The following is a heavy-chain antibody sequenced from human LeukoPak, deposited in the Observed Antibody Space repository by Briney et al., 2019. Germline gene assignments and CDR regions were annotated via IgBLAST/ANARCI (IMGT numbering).Heavy chain of an antibody. D-gene: IGHD3-16*01. Sequence: PSETLSLTCTVSGGSISSSSYYWGWIRQPPGKGLEWIGSIYYSGSTYYNPSLKSRVTISVDTSKNQFSLKLSSVTAADTAVYYCARVLSGRGSLYSYYYYMDVWGEGTTVTISS. CDR2: IYYSGST. V-gene: IGHV4-39*01. CDR1: GGSISSSSYY. J-gene: IGHJ6*03. CDR3: ARVLSGRGSLYSYYYYMDV.